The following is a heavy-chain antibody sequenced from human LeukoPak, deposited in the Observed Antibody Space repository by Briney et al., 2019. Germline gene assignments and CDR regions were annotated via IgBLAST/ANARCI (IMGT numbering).Heavy chain of an antibody. D-gene: IGHD5-12*01. Sequence: GGSLRLSCAASGFTVSSNYVTWVRQAPGKGLEWISVIYSGGSTYYADSVKGRFTISRDNSKNTLYLQMNSLRAEDTAVYYCARGPYSGYDNAFDLWDQGTMVTVSS. CDR1: GFTVSSNY. CDR2: IYSGGST. J-gene: IGHJ3*01. V-gene: IGHV3-66*01. CDR3: ARGPYSGYDNAFDL.